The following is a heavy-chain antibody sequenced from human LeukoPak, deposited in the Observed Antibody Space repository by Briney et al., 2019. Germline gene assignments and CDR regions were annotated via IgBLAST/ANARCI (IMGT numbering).Heavy chain of an antibody. CDR3: ARDLLTSGGSC. D-gene: IGHD2-15*01. CDR1: GGSISSGSYY. J-gene: IGHJ4*02. Sequence: SETLSLTCTVSGGSISSGSYYWSWIRQPAGKGLEWIGRIYTSGGTNYNPSLKSRVTISVDTSKNQFSLKLSSVTAADTAVYYCARDLLTSGGSCWGQGTLVTVSS. CDR2: IYTSGGT. V-gene: IGHV4-61*02.